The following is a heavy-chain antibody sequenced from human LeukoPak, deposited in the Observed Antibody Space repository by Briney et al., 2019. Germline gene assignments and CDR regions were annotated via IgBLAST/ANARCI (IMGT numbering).Heavy chain of an antibody. CDR1: GGSISSYY. CDR3: ARDEAAGYFDY. D-gene: IGHD6-13*01. Sequence: SSETLSLTCTVSGGSISSYYWSWIRQPPGKGLEWIGYIYYSGSTNYNPFLKSRVTISVDTSKNQFSLKLSSVTAADTAVYYCARDEAAGYFDYWGQGTLVTVSS. J-gene: IGHJ4*02. V-gene: IGHV4-59*01. CDR2: IYYSGST.